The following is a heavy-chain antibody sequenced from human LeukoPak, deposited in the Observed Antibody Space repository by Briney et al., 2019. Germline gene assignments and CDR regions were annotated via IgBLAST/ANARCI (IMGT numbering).Heavy chain of an antibody. D-gene: IGHD3-22*01. J-gene: IGHJ4*02. CDR3: ARDALDYYDSSGVDY. V-gene: IGHV1-46*01. Sequence: ASVKVSCKASGYTFTSNYMHWVRQAPGQGLEWMGIINPSGGSTKYAQKLQGRVTMTTDTSTSTAYMELRSLRSDDTAVYYCARDALDYYDSSGVDYWGQGTLVTVSS. CDR1: GYTFTSNY. CDR2: INPSGGST.